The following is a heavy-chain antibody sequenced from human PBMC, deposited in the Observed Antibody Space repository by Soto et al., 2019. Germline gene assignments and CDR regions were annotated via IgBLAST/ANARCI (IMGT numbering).Heavy chain of an antibody. CDR1: GYTFTGYY. D-gene: IGHD6-13*01. V-gene: IGHV1-2*04. CDR3: ARDRLGLSAALGV. CDR2: INPNSGGT. J-gene: IGHJ4*02. Sequence: ASVKVSCKASGYTFTGYYMHWVRQAPGQGLEWMGWINPNSGGTNYAQKFQGWVTMTRDTSISTAYMELSRLRSDDTAVYYCARDRLGLSAALGVWGQGTLVTVSS.